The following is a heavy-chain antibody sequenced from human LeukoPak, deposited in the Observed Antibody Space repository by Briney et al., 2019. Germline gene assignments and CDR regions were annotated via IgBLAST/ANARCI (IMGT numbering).Heavy chain of an antibody. Sequence: SETLSLTCTVSGGSISSGNYYWSWIRQPAGKGLEWIGRIYSSGSTSYNPSLKSRVTISVDTSKNQFSLRLTSVTAADTAVYYCGGGKTPYAVYYFAYWAREPWSPSPQ. CDR3: GGGKTPYAVYYFAY. V-gene: IGHV4-61*02. CDR2: IYSSGST. J-gene: IGHJ4*02. CDR1: GGSISSGNYY. D-gene: IGHD2-2*01.